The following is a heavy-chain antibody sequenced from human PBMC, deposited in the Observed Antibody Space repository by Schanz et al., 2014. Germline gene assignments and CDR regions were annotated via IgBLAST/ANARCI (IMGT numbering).Heavy chain of an antibody. D-gene: IGHD6-6*01. Sequence: QVQLVESGGGLVKPGGSLRLSCAASGFTFSDYYMNWIRQAPGKGLEWVSYISNSGYTIYYADSVKGRFTISRDNAKNSLYLKMNSLRAEDTAVYYWARAPPPYSSSPYYWYYGMDVWGQGTTVTVSS. CDR1: GFTFSDYY. V-gene: IGHV3-11*01. J-gene: IGHJ6*02. CDR2: ISNSGYTI. CDR3: ARAPPPYSSSPYYWYYGMDV.